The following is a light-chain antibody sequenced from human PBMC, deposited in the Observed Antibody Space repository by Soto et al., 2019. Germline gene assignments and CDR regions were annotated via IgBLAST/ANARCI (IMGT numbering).Light chain of an antibody. CDR1: ESISRW. J-gene: IGKJ1*01. CDR3: QQYNTYLS. CDR2: HAS. V-gene: IGKV1-5*01. Sequence: DIQMTQSPSTLSASVGNRVTISCRASESISRWLAWYQQKPGKAPTLLIYHASSLESGVPSRFSSSGSGTEFTLTISSLQPDDVATYYCQQYNTYLSFGQGTKVDIK.